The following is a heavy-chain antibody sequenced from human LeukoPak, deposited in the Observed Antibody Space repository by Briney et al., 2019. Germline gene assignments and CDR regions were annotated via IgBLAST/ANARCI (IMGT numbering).Heavy chain of an antibody. CDR1: GFTFSRYW. V-gene: IGHV3-7*01. Sequence: GGSLRLSCAASGFTFSRYWMSWVRQAPGKGLEWVANIKQDGSEKYYVDSVKGRFTISRDNAKNSLYLQMNSLRAEDTAVYYCARWQRVFDYWGQGTLVTVSS. D-gene: IGHD6-25*01. CDR3: ARWQRVFDY. J-gene: IGHJ4*02. CDR2: IKQDGSEK.